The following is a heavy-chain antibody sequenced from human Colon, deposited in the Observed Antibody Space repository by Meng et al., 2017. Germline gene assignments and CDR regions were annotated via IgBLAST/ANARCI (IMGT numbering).Heavy chain of an antibody. CDR3: ARELSV. CDR1: GFTFSSYA. CDR2: ISYDGSNK. D-gene: IGHD3-10*01. V-gene: IGHV3-30*01. J-gene: IGHJ4*02. Sequence: GGPLRLSCAASGFTFSSYAMHWVRQAPGKGLEWVAVISYDGSNKYYADSVKGRFTISRDNSKNTLYLQMNSLRAEDTAVYYCARELSVGGQGTLVTVSS.